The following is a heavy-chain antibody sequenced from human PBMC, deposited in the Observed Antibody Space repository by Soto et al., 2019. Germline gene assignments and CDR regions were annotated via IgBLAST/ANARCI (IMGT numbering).Heavy chain of an antibody. CDR1: GFTFSSYS. V-gene: IGHV3-48*02. D-gene: IGHD2-2*01. J-gene: IGHJ6*02. CDR3: ASSPVTYQLLYYYYGMDV. CDR2: ISSSSSTI. Sequence: GGSLRLSCAASGFTFSSYSMNWVRQAPGKGLEWVSYISSSSSTIYYADSVKGRFTISRDNAKNSLYLQMNSLRDEDPAVYYCASSPVTYQLLYYYYGMDVWGQGTTVTVSS.